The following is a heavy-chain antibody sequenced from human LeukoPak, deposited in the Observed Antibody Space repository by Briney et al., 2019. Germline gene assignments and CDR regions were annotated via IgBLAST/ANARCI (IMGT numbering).Heavy chain of an antibody. CDR1: GFTFSDYW. V-gene: IGHV3-74*01. CDR2: INPDGRTA. D-gene: IGHD6-19*01. Sequence: GGSLRLSCAASGFTFSDYWMYWVRQGPGKRLLSVSRINPDGRTAHYADSVTGRFTISRDNARNTVYLQMNSLRAEDTAVYYCARQRIAVAGRSENYYYYYMDVWGKGTTVTISS. J-gene: IGHJ6*03. CDR3: ARQRIAVAGRSENYYYYYMDV.